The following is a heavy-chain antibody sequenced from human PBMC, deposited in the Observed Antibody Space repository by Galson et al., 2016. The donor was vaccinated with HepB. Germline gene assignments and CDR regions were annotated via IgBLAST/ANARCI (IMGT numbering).Heavy chain of an antibody. V-gene: IGHV2-5*02. J-gene: IGHJ5*02. CDR1: GFSLRSSAVG. Sequence: PALVKPTQTLTLTCTFSGFSLRSSAVGVGWIRQPPGKALEWLALIYWDDDKRYSPSLKSRLTITKDTSKNQVVLKMTDMDPVDTATYYCAREVIMIQGPIVNKYFDPWGQGSLVTVSS. CDR3: AREVIMIQGPIVNKYFDP. CDR2: IYWDDDK. D-gene: IGHD3-16*01.